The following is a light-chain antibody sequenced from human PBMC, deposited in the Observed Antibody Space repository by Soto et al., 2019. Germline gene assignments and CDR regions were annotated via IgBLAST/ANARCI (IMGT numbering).Light chain of an antibody. CDR1: HTISSW. Sequence: DIQMTQSPSFLSASVGDRVSITCRASHTISSWLAWYQQKPGKAPKLLIYKASTLKSGVPSRFSGSGSGTEFTLTISSLQPDDFATYYCQHYNSYSEAFGQGTKVDIK. CDR2: KAS. V-gene: IGKV1-5*03. CDR3: QHYNSYSEA. J-gene: IGKJ1*01.